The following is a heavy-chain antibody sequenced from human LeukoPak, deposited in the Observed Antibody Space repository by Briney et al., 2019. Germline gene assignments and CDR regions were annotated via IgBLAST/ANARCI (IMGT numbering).Heavy chain of an antibody. Sequence: PSETLSLTCTVSGGSISSYYWSWIRQPPGKGLEWIGYIYYSGSTNYSPSLKSRVTISVDTSKNQFSLKLSSVTAADTAVYYCARSGSLTYYDFWSGPSPFDPWGQGTLVTVSS. D-gene: IGHD3-3*01. CDR1: GGSISSYY. CDR3: ARSGSLTYYDFWSGPSPFDP. CDR2: IYYSGST. V-gene: IGHV4-59*01. J-gene: IGHJ5*02.